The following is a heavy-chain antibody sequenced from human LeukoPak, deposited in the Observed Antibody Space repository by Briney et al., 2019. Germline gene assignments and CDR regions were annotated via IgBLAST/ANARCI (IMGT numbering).Heavy chain of an antibody. Sequence: GGSLRLSCAASGFTFSSYSMNWVRQAPGKGLEWVSSISSSSSYIYYADSVKGRFTISRDNAKNSLYLQMNSLRAEDTAVYYCARDRDDFWSGIDYWGQGTLVTLSS. CDR1: GFTFSSYS. D-gene: IGHD3-3*01. CDR2: ISSSSSYI. CDR3: ARDRDDFWSGIDY. J-gene: IGHJ4*02. V-gene: IGHV3-21*01.